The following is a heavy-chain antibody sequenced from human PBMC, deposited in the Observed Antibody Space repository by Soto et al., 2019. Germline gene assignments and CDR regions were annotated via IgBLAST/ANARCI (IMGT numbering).Heavy chain of an antibody. CDR2: IYYSGST. J-gene: IGHJ6*02. D-gene: IGHD1-26*01. Sequence: SETLSLTXTVSGGSISSGGYYWSWIRQHPGKGLEWIGYIYYSGSTYYNPSLKSRVTISVDTSKNQFSLKLSSVTAADTAVYYCAREGSGSYDYYYYYGMDVWGQGTTVTVSS. CDR3: AREGSGSYDYYYYYGMDV. CDR1: GGSISSGGYY. V-gene: IGHV4-31*02.